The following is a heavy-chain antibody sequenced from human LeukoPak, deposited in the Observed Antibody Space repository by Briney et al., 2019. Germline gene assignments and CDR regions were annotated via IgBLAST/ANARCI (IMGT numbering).Heavy chain of an antibody. CDR3: ARVWATTFGP. J-gene: IGHJ5*02. D-gene: IGHD3-16*01. CDR1: GGSITSYD. V-gene: IGHV4-4*07. Sequence: PSETLSLTCTVSGGSITSYDWSWIRQPAGKGLEWIGHIYTSGSTKYNPSLKSRVSMSLDTSKNRFSLNVSSVTAADTALYYCARVWATTFGPWGQGTLVTVSS. CDR2: IYTSGST.